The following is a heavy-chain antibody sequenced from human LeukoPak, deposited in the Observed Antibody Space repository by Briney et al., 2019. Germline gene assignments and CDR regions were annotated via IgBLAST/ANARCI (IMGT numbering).Heavy chain of an antibody. CDR2: IIPIFGTA. V-gene: IGHV1-69*13. D-gene: IGHD2-15*01. CDR1: GGTFSSYA. Sequence: SVKVSCKASGGTFSSYAISWVRQAPGQGLEWMGGIIPIFGTANYAQKFQGRVTITADESTSTAYMELSSLRSEDTAVYCCARDRGIVVVVAATSWFDPWGQGTLVTVSS. CDR3: ARDRGIVVVVAATSWFDP. J-gene: IGHJ5*02.